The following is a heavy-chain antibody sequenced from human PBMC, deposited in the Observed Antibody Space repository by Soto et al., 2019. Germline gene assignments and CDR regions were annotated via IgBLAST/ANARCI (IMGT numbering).Heavy chain of an antibody. CDR1: RFTFSNYG. Sequence: GGSLRLSCAASRFTFSNYGMQWVRQAPGKGLEWVAVISHDGTVKYYADSVKGRFTISRDNFQNTLDLQMDSLRAEDTAVYYCAKERDTRSSSCFVTWGPGALVNVSS. D-gene: IGHD5-18*01. J-gene: IGHJ4*01. V-gene: IGHV3-30*18. CDR3: AKERDTRSSSCFVT. CDR2: ISHDGTVK.